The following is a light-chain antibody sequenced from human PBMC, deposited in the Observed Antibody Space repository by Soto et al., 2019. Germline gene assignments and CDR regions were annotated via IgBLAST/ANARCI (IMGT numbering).Light chain of an antibody. V-gene: IGKV1-39*01. CDR3: QQSYSTPVT. CDR1: QSICTY. Sequence: QVTHSPSTLSVSIGDRVTITCRASQSICTYLNWYQQKPGKATSLLIYAASSLQRGVPSRFSGSGSGTDFTLTISSLQPEDFAPYYCQQSYSTPVTFAQVRRLEI. J-gene: IGKJ5*01. CDR2: AAS.